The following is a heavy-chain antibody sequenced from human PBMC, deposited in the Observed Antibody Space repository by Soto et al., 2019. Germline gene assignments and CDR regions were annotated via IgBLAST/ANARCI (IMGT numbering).Heavy chain of an antibody. CDR2: ISFDGVEK. V-gene: IGHV3-30*03. Sequence: QVQLVESGGGVVQPGMSLRLSCAASGFTFSVYGMHWVRQAPGKGLEWVAFISFDGVEKFYADSVKGRFTISRDTSMNPLYLPMTSLGAVVTAVYTCATTSAAYSSSVYFPSWGQGTLVNVSS. D-gene: IGHD6-13*01. CDR3: ATTSAAYSSSVYFPS. CDR1: GFTFSVYG. J-gene: IGHJ4*02.